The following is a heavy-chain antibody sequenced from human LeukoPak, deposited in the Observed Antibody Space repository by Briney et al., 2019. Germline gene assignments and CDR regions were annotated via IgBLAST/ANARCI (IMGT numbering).Heavy chain of an antibody. CDR1: GGSVSSGSYY. V-gene: IGHV4-61*01. CDR3: ARSHRRITMVRGVPFDY. J-gene: IGHJ4*02. D-gene: IGHD3-10*01. Sequence: SETLSLTCTVSGGSVSSGSYYWSWIRQPPGKGLEWIGYIYYSGSTNYNPSLKSRVTISVDTSKNQFSLKLSSVTAEDTAVYYCARSHRRITMVRGVPFDYWGQGTLVTVSS. CDR2: IYYSGST.